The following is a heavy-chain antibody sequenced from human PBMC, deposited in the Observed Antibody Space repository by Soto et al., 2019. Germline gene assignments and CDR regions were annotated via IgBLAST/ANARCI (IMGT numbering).Heavy chain of an antibody. CDR2: ISSSSSYI. CDR3: ARDGSILYGMDV. J-gene: IGHJ6*02. CDR1: GFTSSSYS. V-gene: IGHV3-21*01. Sequence: AGGSLRLSCAASGFTSSSYSMNWVRQAPGKGLEWVSSISSSSSYIYYADSVKGRFTISRDNAKNSLYLQMNSLRAEDTAVYYCARDGSILYGMDVWGQGTTVTVSS.